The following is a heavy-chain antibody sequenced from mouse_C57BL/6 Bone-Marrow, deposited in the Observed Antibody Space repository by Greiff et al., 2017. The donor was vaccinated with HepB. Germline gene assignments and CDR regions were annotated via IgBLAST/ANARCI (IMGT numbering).Heavy chain of an antibody. CDR3: VSLITVVPYAMDY. CDR1: GFSFNTYA. V-gene: IGHV10-1*01. Sequence: EVQLVESGGGLVQPKGSLKLSCAASGFSFNTYAMNWVRQAPGKGLEWVARIRSKSNNYATYYADSVKDRFTISRDDSESMLYLQMNNLKTEDTAMYYCVSLITVVPYAMDYWGQGTSVTVSS. D-gene: IGHD1-1*01. CDR2: IRSKSNNYAT. J-gene: IGHJ4*01.